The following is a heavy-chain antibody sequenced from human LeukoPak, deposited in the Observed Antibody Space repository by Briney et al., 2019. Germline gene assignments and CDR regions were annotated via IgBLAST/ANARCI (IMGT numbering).Heavy chain of an antibody. CDR2: IWYDGSNK. V-gene: IGHV3-33*08. CDR3: ARDQGDYAPFDY. J-gene: IGHJ4*02. D-gene: IGHD4-17*01. Sequence: GGSLRLSCEVSGFTFSSYWMNWVRQAPGKGLEWVAVIWYDGSNKYYADSVKGRFTISRDNSKNTLYLQMNSLRAEDTAVYYCARDQGDYAPFDYWGQGTLVTVSS. CDR1: GFTFSSYW.